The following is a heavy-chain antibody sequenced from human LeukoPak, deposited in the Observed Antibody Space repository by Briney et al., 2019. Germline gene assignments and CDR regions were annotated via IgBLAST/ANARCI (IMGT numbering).Heavy chain of an antibody. D-gene: IGHD3-3*01. CDR2: INPNSGGT. J-gene: IGHJ4*02. V-gene: IGHV1-2*02. CDR3: ARTNFVGYDHF. CDR1: RYTFSGYY. Sequence: GASVKVSCKASRYTFSGYYIHWVRQAPGQRPEWMGWINPNSGGTNYAQKFQGRVTVSKDTAISTAYMELSRLTSDDTAVYYCARTNFVGYDHFWGPGTLITVSS.